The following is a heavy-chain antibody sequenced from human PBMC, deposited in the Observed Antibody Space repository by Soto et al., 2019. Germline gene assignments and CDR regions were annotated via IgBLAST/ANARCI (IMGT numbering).Heavy chain of an antibody. J-gene: IGHJ4*02. Sequence: EVQLVESGGGLVQPGRSLRLSCAASGFTFDDYAMHWVRQVPGKGLEWVSSISGNSGNLGYADSVKGRFTISRDNAKNSLYLQMNSLRGEDTALYSCAKGASTTVFAFNESWGQGTLVTVSS. CDR3: AKGASTTVFAFNES. CDR1: GFTFDDYA. CDR2: ISGNSGNL. D-gene: IGHD4-17*01. V-gene: IGHV3-9*01.